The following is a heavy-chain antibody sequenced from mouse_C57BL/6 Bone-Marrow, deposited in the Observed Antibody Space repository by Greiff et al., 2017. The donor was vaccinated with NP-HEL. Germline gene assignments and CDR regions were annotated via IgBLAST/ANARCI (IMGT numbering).Heavy chain of an antibody. D-gene: IGHD1-1*01. V-gene: IGHV1-80*01. CDR2: LYPGDGDT. CDR3: AREDYGSSYGRFAY. J-gene: IGHJ3*01. CDR1: GYAFSSYW. Sequence: VQLQQSGAELVKPGASVKISCKASGYAFSSYWMNWVKQRPGKGLEWIGQLYPGDGDTNYNGKFKGKATLTADKSSSTAYMQLSSLTSEDSAVYFCAREDYGSSYGRFAYWGQGTLVTVSA.